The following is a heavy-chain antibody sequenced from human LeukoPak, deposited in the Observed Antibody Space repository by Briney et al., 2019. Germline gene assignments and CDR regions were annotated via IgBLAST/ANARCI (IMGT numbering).Heavy chain of an antibody. V-gene: IGHV4-59*12. Sequence: PSETLSLTCTVSGGSISGYYWNLIRQPPGKGLEWIGYVHYTGTTNYSPSLKSRVTISVDTSKNQFSLTLSSVTAADTAVYYCARGPLRYCSSTSCYIFDYWGQGTLVTVSS. D-gene: IGHD2-2*01. CDR2: VHYTGTT. J-gene: IGHJ4*02. CDR1: GGSISGYY. CDR3: ARGPLRYCSSTSCYIFDY.